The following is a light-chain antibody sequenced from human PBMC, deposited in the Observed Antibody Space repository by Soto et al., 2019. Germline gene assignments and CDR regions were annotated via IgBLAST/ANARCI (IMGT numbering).Light chain of an antibody. Sequence: QSVLTQPPSVSGAPGQRVTISCTGSRSNIGARYDVHWYQQFPGTAPKLLIYRNNNRPSGVPDRFSASKSGTSASLDIIGLQAEDEADYYCQSYDSSLSGGVFGTGTKLTVL. J-gene: IGLJ1*01. CDR2: RNN. CDR3: QSYDSSLSGGV. V-gene: IGLV1-40*01. CDR1: RSNIGARYD.